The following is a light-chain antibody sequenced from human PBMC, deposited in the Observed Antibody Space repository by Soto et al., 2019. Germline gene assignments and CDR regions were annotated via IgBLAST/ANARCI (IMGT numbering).Light chain of an antibody. Sequence: EIVLTQSPGTLSLFPGESATLSCRASQSVSSSYLAWYQQKPGQAPRLLIYGASSRATGIPDRFSGSGSGTDFTLPISRLEPEDVAVYYCQQYGSSPTWTFGQGTKVDNK. CDR1: QSVSSSY. CDR2: GAS. CDR3: QQYGSSPTWT. V-gene: IGKV3-20*01. J-gene: IGKJ1*01.